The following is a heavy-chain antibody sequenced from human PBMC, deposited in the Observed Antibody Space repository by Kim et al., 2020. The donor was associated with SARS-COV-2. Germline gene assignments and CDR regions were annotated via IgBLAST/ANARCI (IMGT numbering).Heavy chain of an antibody. V-gene: IGHV3-21*01. CDR2: I. J-gene: IGHJ4*02. Sequence: IVYADSVKGRFTISRANAKNSLYLQMNGLRAEDTAVYYCAREGGGWYSFDYWGQGTLVTVSS. CDR3: AREGGGWYSFDY. D-gene: IGHD6-19*01.